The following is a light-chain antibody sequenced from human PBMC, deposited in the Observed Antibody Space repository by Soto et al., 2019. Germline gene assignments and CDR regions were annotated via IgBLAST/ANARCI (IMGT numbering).Light chain of an antibody. CDR3: QKYNTPPYP. Sequence: MTMSPSSLSSTVGDTVTLTCRASQGFTNYLAWYQQKPGKAPKLLIYAASTLQSGVPPRFSGSGSGTHFTLTISSLQPEDATTYYCQKYNTPPYPFGHGTR. J-gene: IGKJ5*01. CDR2: AAS. V-gene: IGKV1-27*01. CDR1: QGFTNY.